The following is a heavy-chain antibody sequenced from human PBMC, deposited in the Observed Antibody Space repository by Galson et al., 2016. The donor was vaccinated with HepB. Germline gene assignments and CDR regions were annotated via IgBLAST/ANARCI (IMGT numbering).Heavy chain of an antibody. Sequence: SETLSLTCTVSRGSIRSSSYCWGWIRQTPGKGLEWIGSIYYTGTSDYNPSLKSRLSISVDTSKNQFSLKLSSVTAADTAVYYCARQEYDYVWGNSRKMLYFDYWGPGALVTVSS. CDR2: IYYTGTS. V-gene: IGHV4-39*01. D-gene: IGHD3-16*02. CDR3: ARQEYDYVWGNSRKMLYFDY. CDR1: RGSIRSSSYC. J-gene: IGHJ4*02.